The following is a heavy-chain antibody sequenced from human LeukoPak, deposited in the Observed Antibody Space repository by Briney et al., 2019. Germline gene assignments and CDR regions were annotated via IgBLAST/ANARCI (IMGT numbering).Heavy chain of an antibody. CDR3: ARDKLVGATRALVPTY. Sequence: ASVKVSCKASGYAFTSCDINWVRQATGQGLEWMEWMSPNSGGTNYAQKFQGRVTMTRDTSISTAYMELSRLRSDDTAVYYCARDKLVGATRALVPTYWGQGTLVTVSS. CDR2: MSPNSGGT. CDR1: GYAFTSCD. D-gene: IGHD1-26*01. V-gene: IGHV1-2*02. J-gene: IGHJ4*02.